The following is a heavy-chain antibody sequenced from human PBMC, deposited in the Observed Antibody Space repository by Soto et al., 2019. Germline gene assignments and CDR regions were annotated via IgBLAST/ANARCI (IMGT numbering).Heavy chain of an antibody. Sequence: PGGSLRLSCAASGFTFGSYAMHWVRQAPGKGLEWVAVISYDGSNKYYADSVKGRFTISRDNSKNTLYLQMNSLRAEDTAVYYCARREGLVRLSYYFDYWGQGTLVTVSS. J-gene: IGHJ4*02. V-gene: IGHV3-30-3*01. CDR2: ISYDGSNK. CDR1: GFTFGSYA. CDR3: ARREGLVRLSYYFDY. D-gene: IGHD3-16*02.